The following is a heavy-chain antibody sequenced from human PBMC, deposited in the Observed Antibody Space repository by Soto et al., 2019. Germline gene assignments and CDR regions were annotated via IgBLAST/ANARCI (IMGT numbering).Heavy chain of an antibody. CDR1: GGTFSSYA. D-gene: IGHD5-18*01. V-gene: IGHV1-69*13. Sequence: SVKVTCKASGGTFSSYAISWVRQAPGQGLEWMGGIIPIFGTANYAQKFQGRVTITADESTSTAYMELSSLRSEDTAVYYCARLPRGYSYGYYWGQGTLVTVSS. CDR3: ARLPRGYSYGYY. CDR2: IIPIFGTA. J-gene: IGHJ4*02.